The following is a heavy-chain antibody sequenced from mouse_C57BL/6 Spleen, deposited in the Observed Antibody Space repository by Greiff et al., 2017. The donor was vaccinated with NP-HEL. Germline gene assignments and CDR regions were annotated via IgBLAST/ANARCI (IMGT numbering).Heavy chain of an antibody. CDR3: ARDGYY. V-gene: IGHV1-82*01. Sequence: QVQLQQSGPELVKPGASVKISCKASGYAFSSSWMNWVKQRPGKGLEWIGRIYPGDGDTNYNGKFKGKATLTADKSSSTAYMQLSSRTSGDSAVYFCARDGYYWGQGTTLTVSS. CDR2: IYPGDGDT. CDR1: GYAFSSSW. J-gene: IGHJ2*01. D-gene: IGHD2-3*01.